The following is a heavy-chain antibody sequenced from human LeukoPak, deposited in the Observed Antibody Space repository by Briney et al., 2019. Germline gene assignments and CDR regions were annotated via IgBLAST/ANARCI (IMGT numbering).Heavy chain of an antibody. CDR2: INHSGST. V-gene: IGHV4-34*01. D-gene: IGHD6-19*01. CDR1: GGSFSGYY. Sequence: SETLSLTCAVYGGSFSGYYWSWIRQPPGKGLEWIGEINHSGSTNYNPSLKSRVTISVDTSKNQFSLQLNSVTPEDTAVYYCARVSVAGSAPFDYWGRGTLVTVSS. J-gene: IGHJ4*02. CDR3: ARVSVAGSAPFDY.